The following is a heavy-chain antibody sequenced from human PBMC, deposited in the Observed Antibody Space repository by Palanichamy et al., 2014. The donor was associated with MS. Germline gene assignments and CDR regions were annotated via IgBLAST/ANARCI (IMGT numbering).Heavy chain of an antibody. Sequence: EVQLVESGGGLVKPGGSLRLSCAASGFIFTNAWMNWVRQAPGKGLEWVGRIKSKTDGGTADYAAPAKGRFTISRDDSKSTLYLQMNSLKIEDTAVYYCATGGYGDHADWGQGTLVTVSS. CDR1: GFIFTNAW. V-gene: IGHV3-15*07. CDR2: IKSKTDGGTA. J-gene: IGHJ4*02. D-gene: IGHD4-17*01. CDR3: ATGGYGDHAD.